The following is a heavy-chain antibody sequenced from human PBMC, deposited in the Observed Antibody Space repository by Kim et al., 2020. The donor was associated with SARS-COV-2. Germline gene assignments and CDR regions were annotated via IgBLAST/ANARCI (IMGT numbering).Heavy chain of an antibody. J-gene: IGHJ6*02. CDR2: MNPNSGNT. D-gene: IGHD5-18*01. CDR3: ARVPKGGYSYGYLYYYGMDV. V-gene: IGHV1-8*01. Sequence: ASVKVSCKASGYTFTSYDINWVRQATGQGLEWMGWMNPNSGNTGYAQKFQGRVTMTRNTSISTAYMELSSLRSEETAVYYCARVPKGGYSYGYLYYYGMDVWGQGTTVTVSS. CDR1: GYTFTSYD.